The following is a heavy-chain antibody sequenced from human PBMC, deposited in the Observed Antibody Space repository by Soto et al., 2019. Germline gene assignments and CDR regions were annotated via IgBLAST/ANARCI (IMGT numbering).Heavy chain of an antibody. V-gene: IGHV3-74*01. Sequence: VSLRLSCAASGFTFSSYWMHWVRQAPGKGLVWVSRINSDGSSTSYADSVKGRFTISRDNAKNTLYLQMNSLRAEDTAVYYCARVFRLRVFDYWGQGTLVTVSS. D-gene: IGHD5-12*01. J-gene: IGHJ4*02. CDR3: ARVFRLRVFDY. CDR2: INSDGSST. CDR1: GFTFSSYW.